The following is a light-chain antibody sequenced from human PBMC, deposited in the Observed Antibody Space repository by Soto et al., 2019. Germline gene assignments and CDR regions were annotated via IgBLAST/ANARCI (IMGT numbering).Light chain of an antibody. CDR3: SSYTTSSTLV. J-gene: IGLJ3*02. CDR2: EVT. Sequence: QSVLTQPASVSGSPGQSITISCTGTSSDVGPYNYVSWYQHHPGKAPKLLIYEVTKRPSGVSNRFSGSQSGNTASLTISGLQAEDEADYYCSSYTTSSTLVFGGGTKVTVL. V-gene: IGLV2-14*01. CDR1: SSDVGPYNY.